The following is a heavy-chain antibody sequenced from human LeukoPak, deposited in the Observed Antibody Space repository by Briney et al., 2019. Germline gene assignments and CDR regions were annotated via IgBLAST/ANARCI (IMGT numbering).Heavy chain of an antibody. CDR2: ISGSGGST. J-gene: IGHJ4*02. CDR3: AKDSKRWLAPFDY. V-gene: IGHV3-23*01. Sequence: GGSLRLSCAASGFTFSSFAMSWVRQAPGKGLEWVSAISGSGGSTYYADSVKGRFTISRDNSKNTLYLQMNSLRAEDTAVYYCAKDSKRWLAPFDYWGQGTLVTVSS. CDR1: GFTFSSFA. D-gene: IGHD6-19*01.